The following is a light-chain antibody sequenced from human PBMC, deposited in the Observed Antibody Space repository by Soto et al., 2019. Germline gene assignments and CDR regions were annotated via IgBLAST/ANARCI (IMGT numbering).Light chain of an antibody. V-gene: IGKV2-30*01. CDR1: QSLVYSDGNTY. CDR3: MQGTHWPQT. Sequence: DVVMTQSPLSLPVTLGQPASISCRSSQSLVYSDGNTYLNWLQQRPGQSPRRLIYKVSNRDSGVPDRFSGSGSGTDFTLKISRVEAEDVGLYYCMQGTHWPQTFGQGTRLEIK. J-gene: IGKJ5*01. CDR2: KVS.